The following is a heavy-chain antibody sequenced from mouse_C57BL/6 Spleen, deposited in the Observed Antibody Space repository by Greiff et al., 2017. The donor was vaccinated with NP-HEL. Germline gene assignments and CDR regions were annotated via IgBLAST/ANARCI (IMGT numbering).Heavy chain of an antibody. J-gene: IGHJ2*01. CDR2: IDPETGGT. CDR3: TRHHYGSSYDYFDY. CDR1: GYTFTDYE. D-gene: IGHD1-1*01. Sequence: VQLQQSGAELVRPGASVTLSCKASGYTFTDYEMHWVKQTPVHGLEWIGAIDPETGGTAYNQKFKGKAILTADKSSSTAYMELRSLTSEDSAVYYCTRHHYGSSYDYFDYWGQGTTLTVSS. V-gene: IGHV1-15*01.